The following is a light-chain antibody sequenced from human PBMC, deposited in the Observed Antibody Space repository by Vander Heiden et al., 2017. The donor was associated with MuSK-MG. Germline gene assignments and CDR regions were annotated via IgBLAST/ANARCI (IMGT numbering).Light chain of an antibody. V-gene: IGKV3-20*01. CDR2: GGS. CDR3: HQYAYSQT. CDR1: ESVTTTTTY. J-gene: IGKJ1*01. Sequence: EVVLTQSPGTLSLSPGERATLSCRASESVTTTTTYLAWYQQKPGQAPRLLIYGGSVRATGVPDRFSGSGSGTDFTLTISRLEPEDFAVYFCHQYAYSQTFGQGTKLEIK.